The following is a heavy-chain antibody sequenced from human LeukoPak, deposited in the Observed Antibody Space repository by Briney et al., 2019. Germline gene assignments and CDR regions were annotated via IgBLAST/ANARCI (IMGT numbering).Heavy chain of an antibody. D-gene: IGHD2-2*01. V-gene: IGHV1-2*02. CDR1: RYTFTDYY. Sequence: ASVKVSCKASRYTFTDYYMHWVRQAPGQGLEWMGWINPNSGGTNYAQKFLGRVTMTRDTSISTAYMELSRLRSDDTAVYYCARGGWSLGYCSSSSCLDWFDPWGQGTLVTVSS. CDR2: INPNSGGT. J-gene: IGHJ5*02. CDR3: ARGGWSLGYCSSSSCLDWFDP.